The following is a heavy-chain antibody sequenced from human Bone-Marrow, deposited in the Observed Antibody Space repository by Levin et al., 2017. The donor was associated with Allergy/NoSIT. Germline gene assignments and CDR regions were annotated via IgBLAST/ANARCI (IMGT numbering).Heavy chain of an antibody. Sequence: SETLSLTCAVYGGSSTGYYWSWIRQPPGKGLEWIGEIKHTGSIDFHPSLKSRVTTSVDTSKNQFSLNLSSVTAADTAVYYCATSMVRGVPHYWGQGTLVTVSS. CDR3: ATSMVRGVPHY. CDR1: GGSSTGYY. V-gene: IGHV4-34*01. J-gene: IGHJ4*02. D-gene: IGHD3-10*01. CDR2: IKHTGSI.